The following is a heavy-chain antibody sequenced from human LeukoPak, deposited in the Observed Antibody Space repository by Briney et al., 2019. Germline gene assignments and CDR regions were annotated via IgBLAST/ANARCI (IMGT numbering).Heavy chain of an antibody. J-gene: IGHJ4*02. D-gene: IGHD3-3*01. CDR2: ISSSGSTI. CDR3: ARAISYDFWSGYYHAPGY. V-gene: IGHV3-11*01. Sequence: GGSLRLSCTASGFTFDNYAMIWVRQAPGKGLEWVSYISSSGSTIYYADSVKGRFTISRDNAKNSLYLQMNSLRAEDTAVYYCARAISYDFWSGYYHAPGYWGQGTLVTVSS. CDR1: GFTFDNYA.